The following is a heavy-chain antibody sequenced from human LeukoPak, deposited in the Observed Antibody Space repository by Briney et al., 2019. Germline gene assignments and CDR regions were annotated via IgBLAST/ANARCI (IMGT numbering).Heavy chain of an antibody. D-gene: IGHD3-22*01. CDR1: GFTFSSYW. CDR2: IASDGSST. Sequence: GGSLRLSCAASGFTFSSYWMNWVRQAPGKGLVWVSRIASDGSSTTYADSVKGRFSISRDNAKNTLYLQMNSLRVEDTAVYYCATPLDYYDRSDSHQGGDWGQGTLVTVSS. CDR3: ATPLDYYDRSDSHQGGD. J-gene: IGHJ4*02. V-gene: IGHV3-74*01.